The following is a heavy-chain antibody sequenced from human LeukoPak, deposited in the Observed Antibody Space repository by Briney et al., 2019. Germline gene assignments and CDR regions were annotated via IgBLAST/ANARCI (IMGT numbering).Heavy chain of an antibody. CDR3: ARSDFRAWNAFDI. V-gene: IGHV1-2*02. J-gene: IGHJ3*02. CDR1: GYTFTGYY. Sequence: ASVKVSCKASGYTFTGYYMHWVRQAPGQGLEWMGWIDPNSGGTNYAQKFQGRVTITTDTSINTAYMELSSLRSEDTAVYYCARSDFRAWNAFDIWGQGTMVTVSS. D-gene: IGHD3/OR15-3a*01. CDR2: IDPNSGGT.